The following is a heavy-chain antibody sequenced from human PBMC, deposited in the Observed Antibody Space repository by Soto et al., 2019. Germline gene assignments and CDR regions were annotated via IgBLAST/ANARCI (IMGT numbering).Heavy chain of an antibody. CDR3: ARDGNYGDGPLIYY. CDR1: GFTVSSNY. V-gene: IGHV3-53*04. D-gene: IGHD4-17*01. Sequence: GGSLRLSCAASGFTVSSNYMSWVRQAPGKGLEWVSVIYSGGSTYYADSVKGRFTISRHNSKNTLYLQMNSLRAEDTAVYYCARDGNYGDGPLIYYWGQGTLVTVS. CDR2: IYSGGST. J-gene: IGHJ4*02.